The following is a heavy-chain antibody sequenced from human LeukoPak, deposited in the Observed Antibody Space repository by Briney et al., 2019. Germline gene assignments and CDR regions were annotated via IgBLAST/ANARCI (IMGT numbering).Heavy chain of an antibody. CDR1: GFTFSNYG. Sequence: GGSLRLSCAASGFTFSNYGMHWVRQPPGKGLEWVAFIRYDGGIKHYADSVKGRFTISRDNAKNTLYLQMNSLRAEDTAVYYCAREGSLGRNLPFDYWGQGTLVTVSS. D-gene: IGHD3-10*01. J-gene: IGHJ4*02. CDR3: AREGSLGRNLPFDY. CDR2: IRYDGGIK. V-gene: IGHV3-30*02.